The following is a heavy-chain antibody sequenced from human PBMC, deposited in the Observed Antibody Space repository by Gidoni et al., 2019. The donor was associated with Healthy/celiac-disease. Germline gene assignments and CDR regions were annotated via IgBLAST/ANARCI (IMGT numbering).Heavy chain of an antibody. Sequence: EVQLLESGGCLVQPGGSLRLSCAASGFTFSSYAMSWVRQAPGKGLEWVSAISGSGGSTYYADSVKGRFTISRDNSKNTLYLQMNSLRAEDTAVYYCAKDIFGVVIISYYYYGMDVWGQGTTVTVSS. V-gene: IGHV3-23*01. CDR3: AKDIFGVVIISYYYYGMDV. J-gene: IGHJ6*02. CDR2: ISGSGGST. D-gene: IGHD3-3*01. CDR1: GFTFSSYA.